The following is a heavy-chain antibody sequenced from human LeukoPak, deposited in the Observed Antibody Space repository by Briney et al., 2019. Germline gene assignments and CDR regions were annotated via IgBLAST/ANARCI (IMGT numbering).Heavy chain of an antibody. Sequence: SETLSLTCSVSGDSISIHYCAWLRQPPGKGLEWIGHIYNTVTSDYNPSLKGRATISLDSSKKQFSLALTSVTAEDTALYYCARGGEGYNDDAFEVWGQGTMVTVS. D-gene: IGHD5-24*01. CDR3: ARGGEGYNDDAFEV. V-gene: IGHV4-4*09. J-gene: IGHJ3*01. CDR1: GDSISIHY. CDR2: IYNTVTS.